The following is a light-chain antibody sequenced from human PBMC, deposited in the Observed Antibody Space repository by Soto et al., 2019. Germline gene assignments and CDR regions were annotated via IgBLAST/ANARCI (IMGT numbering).Light chain of an antibody. V-gene: IGKV3-11*01. CDR2: GAS. CDR3: QQRSNWPQIT. CDR1: QSVHNF. J-gene: IGKJ5*01. Sequence: EGLSPPSTATLSFAPGDIAATFCKASQSVHNFLAWYQQKPGQAHRLLIYGASNRAAGIPDRFSGSGSGTDFTLTIKRLEPEDFAVYYCQQRSNWPQITGGQGPQLEIK.